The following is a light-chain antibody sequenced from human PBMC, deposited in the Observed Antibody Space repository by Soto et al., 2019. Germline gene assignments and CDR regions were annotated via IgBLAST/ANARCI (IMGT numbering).Light chain of an antibody. CDR1: SSDVGSYNL. CDR2: EVS. V-gene: IGLV2-23*02. CDR3: SSYAGSSTYV. Sequence: QSVLTQPASVSGSPGQSITISCTGTSSDVGSYNLVSWYQQHPGKAPKVMIYEVSKRPSGVPNRFSGSKSGYTASLTISGLQAEDEADYYCSSYAGSSTYVFGTGTKVTVL. J-gene: IGLJ1*01.